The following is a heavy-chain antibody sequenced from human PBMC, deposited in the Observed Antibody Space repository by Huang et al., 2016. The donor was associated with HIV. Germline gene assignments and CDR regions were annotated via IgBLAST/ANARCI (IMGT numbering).Heavy chain of an antibody. CDR3: ANTVHTAAGQYYFEY. D-gene: IGHD6-13*01. Sequence: QLQLQEWGPRLVKPSETLSLTCTVAGGAISSSTYYWSWIRQPPGKGLEWIGNSYFMGNTFSNPSRKSRVTISVDTSKNQFSLKLTSLTAADTAVYYCANTVHTAAGQYYFEYWGQGTLVTVSS. V-gene: IGHV4-39*01. CDR1: GGAISSSTYY. CDR2: SYFMGNT. J-gene: IGHJ4*02.